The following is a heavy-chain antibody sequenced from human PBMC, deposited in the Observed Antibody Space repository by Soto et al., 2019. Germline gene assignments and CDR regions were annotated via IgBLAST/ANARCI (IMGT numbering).Heavy chain of an antibody. J-gene: IGHJ4*02. V-gene: IGHV3-30-3*01. CDR1: GFTFSSYA. CDR3: AKDTYYHDSSGYYVFDY. Sequence: GGSLRLSCAASGFTFSSYATHWVRQAPGKGLEWVAVISYDGSNKYYADSVKGRFTISRDNSKNTLYLQMNSLRPDDTAMYYCAKDTYYHDSSGYYVFDYWGQGTLVTVSS. D-gene: IGHD3-22*01. CDR2: ISYDGSNK.